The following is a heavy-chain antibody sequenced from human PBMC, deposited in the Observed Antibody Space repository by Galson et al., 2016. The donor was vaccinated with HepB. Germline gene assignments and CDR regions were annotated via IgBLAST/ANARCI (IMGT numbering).Heavy chain of an antibody. J-gene: IGHJ4*02. D-gene: IGHD3-16*01. V-gene: IGHV3-30*18. CDR3: AKVLNFYEEYFDY. CDR1: GFTFSSNG. Sequence: SLRLSCAASGFTFSSNGMHWVRQAPGKGLEWVAVIWYDGSNKYYADSVKGRFTISRDSSKNTLYLQMNSLRAEDTALYYCAKVLNFYEEYFDYWGQGALVTVSS. CDR2: IWYDGSNK.